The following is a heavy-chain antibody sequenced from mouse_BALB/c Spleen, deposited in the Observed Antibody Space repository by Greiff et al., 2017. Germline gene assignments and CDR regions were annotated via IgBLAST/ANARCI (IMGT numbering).Heavy chain of an antibody. V-gene: IGHV14-1*02. CDR1: GFNIKDYY. CDR3: ASYGNYPYYFDY. CDR2: IDPENGNT. D-gene: IGHD2-1*01. Sequence: EVKLQESGAELVRPGALVKLSCKASGFNIKDYYMHWVKQRPEQGLEWIGWIDPENGNTIYDPKFQGKASITADTSSNTAYLQLSSLTSEDTAVYYCASYGNYPYYFDYWGQGTTLTVSS. J-gene: IGHJ2*01.